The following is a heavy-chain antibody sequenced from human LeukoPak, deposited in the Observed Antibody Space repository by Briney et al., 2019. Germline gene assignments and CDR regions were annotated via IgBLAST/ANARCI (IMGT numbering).Heavy chain of an antibody. Sequence: GRSLRLSCAASGFTFSSYAMHWVRQAPGKGLEWVAVISYDGSNKYYADSVKGRFTISRDNSKNTLYLQMNSLRAEDTAVYYCARDGESGSYYAYWGQGTLVTVSS. J-gene: IGHJ4*02. V-gene: IGHV3-30-3*01. CDR1: GFTFSSYA. CDR2: ISYDGSNK. D-gene: IGHD1-26*01. CDR3: ARDGESGSYYAY.